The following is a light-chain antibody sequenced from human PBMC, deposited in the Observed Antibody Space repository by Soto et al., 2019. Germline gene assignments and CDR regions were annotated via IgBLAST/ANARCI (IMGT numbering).Light chain of an antibody. V-gene: IGLV1-40*01. CDR3: QSYDSSLSGSV. CDR2: ANS. Sequence: QSVLTQPPSVSGAPGQRVTISCTGSSSSIGAGYDVHWYQQLPGTAPKLLIYANSNRPSGVPDRFSGSKSGTSASRAITGLQAEDEADYYCQSYDSSLSGSVFGGGTKLTVL. J-gene: IGLJ2*01. CDR1: SSSIGAGYD.